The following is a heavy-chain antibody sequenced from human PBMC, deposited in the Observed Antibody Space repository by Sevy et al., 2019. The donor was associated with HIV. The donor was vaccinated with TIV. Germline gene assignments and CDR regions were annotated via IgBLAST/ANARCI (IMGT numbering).Heavy chain of an antibody. CDR3: AREEYYYDSSGSSDY. J-gene: IGHJ4*02. CDR1: GFTFSRYW. V-gene: IGHV3-7*03. CDR2: IKQDGSEK. D-gene: IGHD3-22*01. Sequence: GGSLRLSCVASGFTFSRYWMSWVRQAPGKGLEWVANIKQDGSEKYYVDSVKGRFTISRDNAKNSLYLQMNSLRAEETAVHYCAREEYYYDSSGSSDYWGQGTLVTVSS.